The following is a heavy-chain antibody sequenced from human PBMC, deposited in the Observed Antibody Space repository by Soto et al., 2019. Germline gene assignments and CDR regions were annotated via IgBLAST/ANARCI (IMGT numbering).Heavy chain of an antibody. CDR3: ARVALRLELLSYYYYMDV. D-gene: IGHD1-7*01. CDR2: TRNQANSYTT. V-gene: IGHV3-72*01. J-gene: IGHJ6*03. Sequence: PGGSPRHSFATSGFTFSGHYMDWVRQAPGKGLECVGRTRNQANSYTTDYAASVKGRFTISRDDSKNSLYLQMNSLKTEDTAVYYCARVALRLELLSYYYYMDVWGKGTTVTVSS. CDR1: GFTFSGHY.